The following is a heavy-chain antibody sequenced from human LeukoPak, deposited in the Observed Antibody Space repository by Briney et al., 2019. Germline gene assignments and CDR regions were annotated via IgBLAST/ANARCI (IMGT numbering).Heavy chain of an antibody. V-gene: IGHV3-33*01. CDR1: GFTFSSYG. Sequence: GGSLRLSCAASGFTFSSYGMHWVRQAPGKGLEWVAGIWYDGSIKYYADSVKGRFTISRDNSKNTLYLQMNSLRAEDTAVFYCARAGNPSWPVLDYWGQGTLVTVSS. CDR2: IWYDGSIK. J-gene: IGHJ4*02. D-gene: IGHD2-2*01. CDR3: ARAGNPSWPVLDY.